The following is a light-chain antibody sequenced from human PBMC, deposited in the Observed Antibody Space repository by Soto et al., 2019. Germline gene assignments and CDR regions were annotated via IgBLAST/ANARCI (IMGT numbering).Light chain of an antibody. J-gene: IGKJ1*01. CDR3: QQYGRSPT. V-gene: IGKV3-20*01. CDR1: QSVSSY. CDR2: DAS. Sequence: EIVLTQSPATLSLSPGERATHSCRASQSVSSYLAWYQQKPGQAPRLLIYDASNRATGIPARFSGSGSGTDFTLTISRLEPEDFAVYYCQQYGRSPTFGQGTKVDIK.